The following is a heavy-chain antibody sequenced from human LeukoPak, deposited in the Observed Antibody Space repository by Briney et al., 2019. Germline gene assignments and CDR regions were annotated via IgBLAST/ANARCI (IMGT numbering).Heavy chain of an antibody. CDR3: ARQGGSGVSLDY. J-gene: IGHJ4*02. CDR1: GYTFTTSW. Sequence: GESLKISCKGSGYTFTTSWIGWVRQMPGKGLEWMAIINPGDSDTRYSPSFQGQVTISADKSISTAYLQWNSLEASDTAMYYCARQGGSGVSLDYWGQGTLVTVSS. V-gene: IGHV5-51*01. D-gene: IGHD3-10*01. CDR2: INPGDSDT.